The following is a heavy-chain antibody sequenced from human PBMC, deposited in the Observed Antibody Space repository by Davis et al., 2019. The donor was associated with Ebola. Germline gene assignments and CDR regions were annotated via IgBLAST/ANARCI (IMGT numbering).Heavy chain of an antibody. Sequence: PGGSLRLSCAASGFTVSNNYMSWVRQAPGKGLEWVANIKQDGSAENYVDSVKGRFSISRDNTKNSLYLQMDSLRVEDTAVYYCARDRSGYYGSAYYFDHWGQGTQVTVSS. CDR3: ARDRSGYYGSAYYFDH. CDR2: IKQDGSAE. D-gene: IGHD3-10*01. CDR1: GFTVSNNY. V-gene: IGHV3-7*01. J-gene: IGHJ4*02.